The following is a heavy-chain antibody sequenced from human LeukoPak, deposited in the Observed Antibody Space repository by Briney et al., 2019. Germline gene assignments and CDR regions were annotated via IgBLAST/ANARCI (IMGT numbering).Heavy chain of an antibody. V-gene: IGHV4-59*01. D-gene: IGHD3-22*01. CDR1: GGSISSYY. CDR3: ARYPDSSGYYYESTV. CDR2: IYYSGST. Sequence: SETLSLTCTVSGGSISSYYWSWLRQPPGKGLEWIGYIYYSGSTNYNPSLKSRVTISVDTSKNQFSLKLSSVTAADTAVYYCARYPDSSGYYYESTVWGQGTLVTVSS. J-gene: IGHJ1*01.